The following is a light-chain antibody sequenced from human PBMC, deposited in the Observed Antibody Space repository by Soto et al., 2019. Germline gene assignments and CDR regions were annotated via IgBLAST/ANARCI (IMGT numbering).Light chain of an antibody. V-gene: IGLV2-14*01. CDR1: SSDVGGYNY. J-gene: IGLJ1*01. CDR2: EVS. CDR3: SSYSSSSTLCV. Sequence: QSALTQPASVSGSPGQSITISCTGTSSDVGGYNYVSWYQHHPGKAPKLIIYEVSNRPSGVSNRFSGSKSGNTASLTISGLQAEDEADYYCSSYSSSSTLCVFGTGTKVT.